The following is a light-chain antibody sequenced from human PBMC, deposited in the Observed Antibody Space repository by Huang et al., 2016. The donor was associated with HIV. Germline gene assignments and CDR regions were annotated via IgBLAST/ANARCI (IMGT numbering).Light chain of an antibody. J-gene: IGKJ4*01. CDR2: AAS. V-gene: IGKV1-NL1*01. CDR3: QQYYSSGLT. CDR1: QGVSSS. Sequence: DIQMTQSPSSLSASVGDRVTITCRASQGVSSSLAWYQRKPGKAPKVLLYAASRLESGVPSRFSGSGSGTVYTLTISSLQPEDFATYYCQQYYSSGLTFGGGTKVEIK.